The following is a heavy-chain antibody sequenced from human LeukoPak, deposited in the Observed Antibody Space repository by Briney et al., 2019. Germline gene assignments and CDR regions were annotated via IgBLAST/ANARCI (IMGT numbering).Heavy chain of an antibody. V-gene: IGHV4-34*01. Sequence: SETLSLTCTVSGSSISTYYWSWIRQPPGKGLEWIGEINHTGSTNYNPSLKSRVTISVDTSKNQFSLKLSSVTAADTAVYYCARGGGNSGYYFDYWGQGTLVTVSS. CDR3: ARGGGNSGYYFDY. D-gene: IGHD4-23*01. CDR1: GSSISTYY. J-gene: IGHJ4*02. CDR2: INHTGST.